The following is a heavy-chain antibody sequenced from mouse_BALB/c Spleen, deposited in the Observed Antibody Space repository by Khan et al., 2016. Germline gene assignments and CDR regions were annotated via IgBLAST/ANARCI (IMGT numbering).Heavy chain of an antibody. Sequence: EVQLQESGPSLVKPSQTLSLTCSVTGDSITSGYWNWIRKFPGNKLEYMGYISYSGSTYYNPSLKSRISITRDTSKNQYYLQLNSVTTEDTATYYDARYYSHIYWYFDVWGAGTTVTVSS. CDR3: ARYYSHIYWYFDV. D-gene: IGHD2-12*01. CDR1: GDSITSGY. CDR2: ISYSGST. J-gene: IGHJ1*01. V-gene: IGHV3-8*02.